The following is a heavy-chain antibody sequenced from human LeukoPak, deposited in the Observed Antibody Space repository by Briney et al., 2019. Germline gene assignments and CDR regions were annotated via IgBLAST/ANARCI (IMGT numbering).Heavy chain of an antibody. CDR1: RYSFAMYW. CDR2: IYPGDSTT. Sequence: PGESLKISCQGLRYSFAMYWIAWVRQMPGKGLEWMGIIYPGDSTTRYSPSFQGQVTISADKSISTAYLQWSSLKASDTAMSYCARLPDVLRYFDWLGSASYYYYGMDVWGQGTTVTVSS. J-gene: IGHJ6*02. D-gene: IGHD3-9*01. CDR3: ARLPDVLRYFDWLGSASYYYYGMDV. V-gene: IGHV5-51*01.